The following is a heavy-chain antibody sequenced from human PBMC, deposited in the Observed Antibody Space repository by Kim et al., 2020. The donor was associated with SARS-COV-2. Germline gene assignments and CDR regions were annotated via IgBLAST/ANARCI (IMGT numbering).Heavy chain of an antibody. CDR3: ASAPTTNYYYYGMDV. D-gene: IGHD4-4*01. Sequence: QKFQGRGTITADESTSTAYMELSSLRSEDTAVYYCASAPTTNYYYYGMDVWGQGTTVTVSS. V-gene: IGHV1-69*01. J-gene: IGHJ6*02.